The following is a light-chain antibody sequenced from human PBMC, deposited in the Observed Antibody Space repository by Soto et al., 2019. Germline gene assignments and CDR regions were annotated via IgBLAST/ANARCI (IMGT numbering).Light chain of an antibody. Sequence: DIQMPQSPSSLSASVGDRVTITCRASQSISSYLNGYQQKPGKAPKLLIYAASSLQSGVPSSISGSRSWTEFTHTISSLQPEDFATYFCPQSYSTPWTFGQGTKVESK. J-gene: IGKJ1*01. CDR3: PQSYSTPWT. V-gene: IGKV1-39*01. CDR2: AAS. CDR1: QSISSY.